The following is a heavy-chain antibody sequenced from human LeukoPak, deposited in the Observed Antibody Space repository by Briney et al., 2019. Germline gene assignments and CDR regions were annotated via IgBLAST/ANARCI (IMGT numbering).Heavy chain of an antibody. CDR1: GFSLRTTGVN. Sequence: SGPTLMQPTQPLTLTCTFSGFSLRTTGVNVGWIRQPPVKALEWLALVYWDDDTRYIPSLRDRLTITKDTSKNQVVLTMTNMDPVDTATYYCAHGFIRQAGDFRHWGQGTLVTVSS. J-gene: IGHJ1*01. V-gene: IGHV2-5*02. CDR2: VYWDDDT. D-gene: IGHD3-10*01. CDR3: AHGFIRQAGDFRH.